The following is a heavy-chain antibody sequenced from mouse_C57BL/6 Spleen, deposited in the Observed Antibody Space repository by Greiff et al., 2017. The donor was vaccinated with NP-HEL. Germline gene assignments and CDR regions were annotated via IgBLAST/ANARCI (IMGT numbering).Heavy chain of an antibody. V-gene: IGHV14-2*01. CDR2: IDPEDGET. J-gene: IGHJ4*01. Sequence: EVQVVESGAELVKPGASVKLSCTASGFNIKDYYMHWVKQRTEQGLEWIGRIDPEDGETKYAPKFQGKATITADTSSNTAYLQLSSLTSEDTAVYYCAREATMVSYAMDYWGQGTSVTVSS. CDR1: GFNIKDYY. CDR3: AREATMVSYAMDY. D-gene: IGHD2-13*01.